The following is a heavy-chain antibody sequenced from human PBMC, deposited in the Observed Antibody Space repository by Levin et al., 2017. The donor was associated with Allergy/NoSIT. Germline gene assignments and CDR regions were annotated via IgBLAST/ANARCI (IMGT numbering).Heavy chain of an antibody. CDR1: GFIVSDSY. D-gene: IGHD3-10*01. CDR2: ISRGNSYT. J-gene: IGHJ4*02. CDR3: ARGRVPNDY. Sequence: LSLTCAASGFIVSDSYMSWIRQAPGKGLEWVSYISRGNSYTNYLDSVKGRLTISRDNAKNSLYLQMNSLRAEDTAIYYCARGRVPNDYWGQGTLVTVSS. V-gene: IGHV3-11*05.